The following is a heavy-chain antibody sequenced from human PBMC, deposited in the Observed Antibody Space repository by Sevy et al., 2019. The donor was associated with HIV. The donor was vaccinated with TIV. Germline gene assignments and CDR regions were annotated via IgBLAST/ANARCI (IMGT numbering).Heavy chain of an antibody. CDR2: IWNDGSNK. D-gene: IGHD3-22*01. Sequence: GSLRLSCAASGFTFSNYGMHWVRQAPGKGLERVAVIWNDGSNKYYADSVKGRFTISRDNSKNTLYLQMNSLRVEDTAVYFCARGGDFNDRSAKRDFDYWGQGTLVTVSS. J-gene: IGHJ4*02. CDR3: ARGGDFNDRSAKRDFDY. CDR1: GFTFSNYG. V-gene: IGHV3-33*01.